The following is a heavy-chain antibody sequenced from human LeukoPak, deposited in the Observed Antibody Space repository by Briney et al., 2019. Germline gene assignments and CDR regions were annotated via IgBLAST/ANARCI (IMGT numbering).Heavy chain of an antibody. V-gene: IGHV3-30*18. CDR3: VKDFRDGNNHPSDYFDH. CDR1: GFTSTIYG. J-gene: IGHJ4*02. D-gene: IGHD5-24*01. Sequence: GRSLTLSCAASGFTSTIYGVHWVRQAPGKGLEWVAAISYDGTSKYYADSVKGRFTISRDNPKNTLYLQMNSLRVEDTAVYYCVKDFRDGNNHPSDYFDHWGQGTLVTVSS. CDR2: ISYDGTSK.